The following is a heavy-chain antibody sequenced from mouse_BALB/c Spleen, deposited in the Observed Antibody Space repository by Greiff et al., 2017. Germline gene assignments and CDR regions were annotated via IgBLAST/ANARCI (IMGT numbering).Heavy chain of an antibody. CDR1: GFNIKDTY. CDR3: TRMNYGHLRYAMDY. D-gene: IGHD1-1*02. Sequence: VQLKESGAELVKPGASVKLSCTASGFNIKDTYMHWVKQRPEQGLEWIGRIDPANGNTKYDPKFQGKATITADTSSNTAYMQLSSLTSEDSAVYYCTRMNYGHLRYAMDYWGQGTSVTVSS. V-gene: IGHV14-3*02. CDR2: IDPANGNT. J-gene: IGHJ4*01.